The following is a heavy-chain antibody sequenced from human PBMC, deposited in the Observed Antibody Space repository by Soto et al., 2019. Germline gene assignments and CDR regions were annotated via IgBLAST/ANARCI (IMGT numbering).Heavy chain of an antibody. D-gene: IGHD6-13*01. CDR3: ARDFIAAAPYWYFDL. Sequence: EVQLVESGGGLVKPGGSLRLSCAASGFTFSSYSMNWVRQAPGKGLEWVSSISSSSSYIYYADSVKGRFTISRDNAKNSLYLQMNSLRAEDMAVYYCARDFIAAAPYWYFDLWGRGTLVTVSS. CDR2: ISSSSSYI. J-gene: IGHJ2*01. V-gene: IGHV3-21*01. CDR1: GFTFSSYS.